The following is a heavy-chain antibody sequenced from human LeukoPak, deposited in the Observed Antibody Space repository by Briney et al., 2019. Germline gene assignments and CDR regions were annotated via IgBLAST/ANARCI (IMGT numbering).Heavy chain of an antibody. D-gene: IGHD4-17*01. J-gene: IGHJ4*02. CDR3: AKGGASVTRYVDY. CDR2: MSNSGENT. CDR1: GFTFSSYS. Sequence: TVRSLRLSCAASGFTFSSYSMQWVRQTPGKGLEWVGIMSNSGENTFYGEAVKGLFTISRDNSQNTLYLQMNSLRPEDTAVYYCAKGGASVTRYVDYWGQGTLVTVSS. V-gene: IGHV3-30-3*02.